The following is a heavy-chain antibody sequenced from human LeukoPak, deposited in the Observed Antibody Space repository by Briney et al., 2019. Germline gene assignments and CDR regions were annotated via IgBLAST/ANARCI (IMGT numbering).Heavy chain of an antibody. CDR3: ARGGYSYDY. CDR1: GFTFSNYE. D-gene: IGHD5-18*01. Sequence: GGSLRLSCAASGFTFSNYEMNWVRQVPGKGLEWVSYISSSGSSKNYADSVKGRFTISRDNAKNSLYLQMNSLRAEDTAVYYCARGGYSYDYWGQGTLVTVSS. V-gene: IGHV3-48*03. J-gene: IGHJ4*02. CDR2: ISSSGSSK.